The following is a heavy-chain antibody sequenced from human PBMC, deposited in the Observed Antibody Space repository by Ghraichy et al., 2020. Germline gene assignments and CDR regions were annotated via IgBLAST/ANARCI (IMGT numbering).Heavy chain of an antibody. Sequence: ASVKVSCKASGYTFTGYYMYWVRQAPGQGLEWMGWINPNSGGTNYAQKFQGWVTMTRDTSISTAYMELSRLRSDDTAVYYCARGGGVAGTGVIGFDPWGQGTLVTVSS. V-gene: IGHV1-2*04. D-gene: IGHD6-19*01. CDR3: ARGGGVAGTGVIGFDP. CDR1: GYTFTGYY. J-gene: IGHJ5*02. CDR2: INPNSGGT.